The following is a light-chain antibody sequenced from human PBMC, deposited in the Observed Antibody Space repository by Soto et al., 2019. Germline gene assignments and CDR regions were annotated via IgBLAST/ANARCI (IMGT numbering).Light chain of an antibody. J-gene: IGLJ1*01. CDR1: ASNIGAGNA. Sequence: QSVLTQPPSVSGAPGQRVTVSCTGSASNIGAGNAVHWYQQLPGTAPKLLIYGNTNRPSGVPDRFSGSKSGTSASLAITGLQAEDEADYFCQSFDDSLSGTVFGTVTKVTVL. CDR2: GNT. CDR3: QSFDDSLSGTV. V-gene: IGLV1-40*01.